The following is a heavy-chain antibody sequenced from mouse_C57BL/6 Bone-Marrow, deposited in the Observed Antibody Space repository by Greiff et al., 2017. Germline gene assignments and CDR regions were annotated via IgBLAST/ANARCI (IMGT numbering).Heavy chain of an antibody. CDR2: IDPENGDT. J-gene: IGHJ2*01. CDR1: GFNIKDDY. D-gene: IGHD1-1*01. V-gene: IGHV14-4*01. Sequence: VQLQQSGAELVRPGASVKLSCTASGFNIKDDYMHWVKQRPERGLEWIGWIDPENGDTEYASKFQGKATITVDTSSNAAYLQLSSLTSEDTAVYYCTTVVRYWGRGTTLTVSS. CDR3: TTVVRY.